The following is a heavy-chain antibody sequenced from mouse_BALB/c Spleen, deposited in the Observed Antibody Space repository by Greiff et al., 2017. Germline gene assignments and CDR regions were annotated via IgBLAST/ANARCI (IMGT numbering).Heavy chain of an antibody. Sequence: EVKVVESGGGLVKPGGSLKLSCAASGFTFSSYAMSWVRQSPEKRLEWVAEISSGGSYTYYPDTVTGRFTISRDNAKNTLYLEMSSLRSEDTAMYYCARDRAYDGSDAMDYWGQGTSVTVSS. D-gene: IGHD2-3*01. CDR1: GFTFSSYA. V-gene: IGHV5-9-4*01. J-gene: IGHJ4*01. CDR3: ARDRAYDGSDAMDY. CDR2: ISSGGSYT.